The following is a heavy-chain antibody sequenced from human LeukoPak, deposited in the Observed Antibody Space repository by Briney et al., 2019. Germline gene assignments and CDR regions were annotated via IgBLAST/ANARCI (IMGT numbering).Heavy chain of an antibody. D-gene: IGHD2-2*01. CDR1: GFTFNSHP. J-gene: IGHJ4*02. V-gene: IGHV3-7*01. CDR3: ARDGLPVALNY. CDR2: IKQDGSEK. Sequence: PGGSLRLSCAASGFTFNSHPMSWVRQAPGEGLEWVANIKQDGSEKCYVDSVKGRFTISRDNAKNSLYLEMNSLRAEDTAVYYCARDGLPVALNYWGQGTLVTVSS.